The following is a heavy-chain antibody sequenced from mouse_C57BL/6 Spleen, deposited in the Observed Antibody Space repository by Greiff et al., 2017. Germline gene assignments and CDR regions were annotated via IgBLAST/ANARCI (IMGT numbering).Heavy chain of an antibody. D-gene: IGHD1-1*01. CDR2: INPSNGGT. J-gene: IGHJ2*01. CDR3: ARSSLRGGLDY. CDR1: GYTFTSYW. V-gene: IGHV1-53*01. Sequence: QVQLKQPGTELVKPGASVKLSCKASGYTFTSYWMHWVQQRPGQGLEWIGNINPSNGGTNYNEKFKSKATLTVDKSSCPAYMLRSRLTSEDSAVYYCARSSLRGGLDYWGQGTTLTVAS.